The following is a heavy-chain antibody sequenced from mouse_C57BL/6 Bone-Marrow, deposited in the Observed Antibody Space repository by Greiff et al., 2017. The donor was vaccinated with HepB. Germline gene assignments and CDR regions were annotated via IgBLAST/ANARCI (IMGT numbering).Heavy chain of an antibody. CDR2: IYPGSGST. CDR1: GYTFTSYW. J-gene: IGHJ3*01. D-gene: IGHD1-1*01. CDR3: ARDYYGSRSWFAY. V-gene: IGHV1-55*01. Sequence: QVQLQQPGAELVKPGASVKMSCKASGYTFTSYWITWVKQRPGQGLEWIGDIYPGSGSTNYNEKFKSKATLTVDKSSSTAYMQLSSLTSEDSAVYYCARDYYGSRSWFAYWGQGTLVTVSA.